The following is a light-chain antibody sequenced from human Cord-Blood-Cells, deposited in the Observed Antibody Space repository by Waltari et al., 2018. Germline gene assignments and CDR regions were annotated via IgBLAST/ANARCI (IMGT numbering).Light chain of an antibody. V-gene: IGLV1-40*01. J-gene: IGLJ2*01. Sequence: QSVLPQPPSVSGAPGQRVPISCTGSSSNIGAGYDVHWYQQLPGTAPKLLIYGNSNRPSGCPDRFSGSKSGTSASLAITGLQAEDEADYYCQSYDSSLSGSVFGGGTKLTVL. CDR3: QSYDSSLSGSV. CDR2: GNS. CDR1: SSNIGAGYD.